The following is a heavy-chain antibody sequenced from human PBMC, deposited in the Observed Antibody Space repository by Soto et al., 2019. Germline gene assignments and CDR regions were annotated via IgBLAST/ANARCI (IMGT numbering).Heavy chain of an antibody. Sequence: SETLSLTCTVSGGSISSYYWSWIRQPPGKGLEWIGYIYYSGSTNYNPSLKSRVTISVDTSKNQFSLKLSSVTAADTAVYYCGRVNWNYVYYSMDVWCKGPTVTVSS. CDR1: GGSISSYY. CDR3: GRVNWNYVYYSMDV. V-gene: IGHV4-59*01. D-gene: IGHD1-1*01. J-gene: IGHJ6*04. CDR2: IYYSGST.